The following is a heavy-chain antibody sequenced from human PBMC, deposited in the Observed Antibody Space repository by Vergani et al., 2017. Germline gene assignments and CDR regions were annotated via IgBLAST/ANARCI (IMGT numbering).Heavy chain of an antibody. CDR3: SRDSSIYCSSTSCYRYYYYYYGMDV. CDR1: GGSISSSSYY. CDR2: IYYSGST. Sequence: QLQLQESGPGLVKPSETLSLTCTVSGGSISSSSYYWGWIRQPPGKGLEWIGSIYYSGSTYYNPSPKIRVTISVDTSKNQFSLKLSPVTAADTAVYYCSRDSSIYCSSTSCYRYYYYYYGMDVWGQGTTVTVSS. D-gene: IGHD2-2*01. V-gene: IGHV4-39*02. J-gene: IGHJ6*02.